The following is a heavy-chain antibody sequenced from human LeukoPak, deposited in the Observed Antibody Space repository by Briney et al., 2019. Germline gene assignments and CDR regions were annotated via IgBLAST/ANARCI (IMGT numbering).Heavy chain of an antibody. CDR1: GGSISSGGYY. V-gene: IGHV4-31*03. D-gene: IGHD6-6*01. Sequence: SQTLSVTCTVSGGSISSGGYYWSWIRQHPGKGLEWIGYIYYSGSTYYNPSLKSRVTMSVDTSKNQFSLKLSSVTAADTAVYYCASEGSSGPYYYFDYWGQGTLVTVSS. CDR3: ASEGSSGPYYYFDY. CDR2: IYYSGST. J-gene: IGHJ4*02.